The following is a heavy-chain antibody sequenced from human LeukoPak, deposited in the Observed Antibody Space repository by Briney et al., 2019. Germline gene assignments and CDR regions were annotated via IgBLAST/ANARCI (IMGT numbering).Heavy chain of an antibody. CDR3: ARDGPDFDWLNWYFDL. CDR1: GGSISSYY. J-gene: IGHJ2*01. V-gene: IGHV4-4*08. CDR2: IYTSGST. D-gene: IGHD3-9*01. Sequence: SETLSLTCTVSGGSISSYYWSWIRQPPGKGLEWIGYIYTSGSTNYNPSLKSRVTISVDTSKNQFSLKLSSVTAADTAVYYCARDGPDFDWLNWYFDLWGRGTLVTVSS.